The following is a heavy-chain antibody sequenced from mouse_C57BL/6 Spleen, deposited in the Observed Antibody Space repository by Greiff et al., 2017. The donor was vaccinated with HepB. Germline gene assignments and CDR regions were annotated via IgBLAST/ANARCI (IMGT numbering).Heavy chain of an antibody. Sequence: VQLQQSGAELARPGASVKMSCKASGYTFTSYTMPWVKQSPGKGLDWIGYINPSSGYTKYNQQFKDKATLTADKSSSTSNMQLSSLTSEDSAVYYCARTHDRWCQGNRLKVSS. V-gene: IGHV1-4*01. D-gene: IGHD2-3*01. CDR3: ARTHDR. J-gene: IGHJ2*03. CDR2: INPSSGYT. CDR1: GYTFTSYT.